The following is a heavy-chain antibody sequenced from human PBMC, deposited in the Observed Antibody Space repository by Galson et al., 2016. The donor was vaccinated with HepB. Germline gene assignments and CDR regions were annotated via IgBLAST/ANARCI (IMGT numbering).Heavy chain of an antibody. CDR1: GDSVSSSSAA. Sequence: CAISGDSVSSSSAAWNWIRQSPSRGLEWLGRTYYRSKWYTDYAVSVKSRISINPDSSKNHFSLHLNSVTPEDTAVYYCVRECPPPDDYVWGTYRYNYYYAIDVWGQGTTVTVSS. J-gene: IGHJ6*02. CDR2: TYYRSKWYT. D-gene: IGHD3-16*02. V-gene: IGHV6-1*01. CDR3: VRECPPPDDYVWGTYRYNYYYAIDV.